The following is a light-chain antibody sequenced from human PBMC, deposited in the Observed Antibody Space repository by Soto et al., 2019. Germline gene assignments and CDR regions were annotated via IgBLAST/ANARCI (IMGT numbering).Light chain of an antibody. CDR1: QDIRND. J-gene: IGKJ1*01. V-gene: IGKV1-6*01. CDR2: AAS. CDR3: LQNYNYPWT. Sequence: AIQMTQFPSSLSASVRDRVTVTCRASQDIRNDLGWYQQKPGKAPKLLIYAASSLQSGVPSRVSGSGSGTQFTLTISSLQPEDVATYYCLQNYNYPWTFGQGTKVDSK.